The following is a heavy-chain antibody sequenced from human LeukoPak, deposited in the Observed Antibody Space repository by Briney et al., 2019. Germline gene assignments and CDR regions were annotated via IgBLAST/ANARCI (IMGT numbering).Heavy chain of an antibody. D-gene: IGHD3-9*01. CDR2: IYYSGST. J-gene: IGHJ4*02. V-gene: IGHV4-30-4*01. CDR3: AREILTDNYFDY. Sequence: SETLSLTCTVSGGSISSGDYYWSWIRQPPGKGLEWIGYIYYSGSTYYNPSLKSRVTISVDTSKNQFSLKLSSVTAADTAVYYCAREILTDNYFDYWGQGTLVTVSS. CDR1: GGSISSGDYY.